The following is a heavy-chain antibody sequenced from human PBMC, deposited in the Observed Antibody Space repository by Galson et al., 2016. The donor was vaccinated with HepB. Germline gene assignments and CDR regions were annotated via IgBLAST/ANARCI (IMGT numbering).Heavy chain of an antibody. CDR1: GGSLSTNNW. D-gene: IGHD6-13*01. CDR3: AREAPADYFDY. V-gene: IGHV4-4*02. Sequence: ATLSLTCAVSGGSLSTNNWWSWVRQPPGKGLEWIGQIHHTGLSYFNPSLKSRVTMSLDKSSNQVSLKLSPVTAADTAVYYCAREAPADYFDYWGRGTLVTVSS. J-gene: IGHJ4*02. CDR2: IHHTGLS.